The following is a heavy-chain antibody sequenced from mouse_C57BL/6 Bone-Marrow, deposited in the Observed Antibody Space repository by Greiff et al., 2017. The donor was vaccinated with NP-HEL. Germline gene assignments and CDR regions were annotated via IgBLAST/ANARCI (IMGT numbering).Heavy chain of an antibody. J-gene: IGHJ2*01. Sequence: QVQLQQPGAELVKPGASVKLSCKASGYTFTSYWMHWVKQRPGQGLEWIGMIHPNSGSTNYNEKFKSKATLTVDKSSSTAYMQLSSPTSEDSAVYYCARVRSNSYFDYWGQGTTLTVSS. CDR1: GYTFTSYW. V-gene: IGHV1-64*01. CDR3: ARVRSNSYFDY. D-gene: IGHD2-5*01. CDR2: IHPNSGST.